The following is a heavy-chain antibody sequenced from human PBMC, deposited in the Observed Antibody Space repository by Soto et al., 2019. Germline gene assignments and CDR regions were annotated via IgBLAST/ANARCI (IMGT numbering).Heavy chain of an antibody. CDR3: ARLGPYGSESYSFRYNWFDP. V-gene: IGHV3-53*01. CDR1: GFTVSSSH. CDR2: IYSGGSS. J-gene: IGHJ5*02. Sequence: PGGSLRLSCTTSGFTVSSSHMTWVRQAPGKGLEWVSVIYSGGSSYYAVSVQGRFTISRDNSKNTVYLQMNSLRGEDTAMYYCARLGPYGSESYSFRYNWFDPWGQGTQVTVSS. D-gene: IGHD3-10*01.